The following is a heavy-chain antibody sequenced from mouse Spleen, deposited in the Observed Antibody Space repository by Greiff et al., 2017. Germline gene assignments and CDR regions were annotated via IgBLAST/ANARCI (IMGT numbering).Heavy chain of an antibody. CDR1: GYSFTGYY. CDR3: ARPLSPAWFAY. D-gene: IGHD6-1*01. V-gene: IGHV1-42*01. J-gene: IGHJ3*01. Sequence: VHVKQSGPELVKPGASVKISCKASGYSFTGYYMNWVKQSPEKSLEWIGEINPSTGGTTYNQKFKAKATLTVDKSSSTAYMQLKSLTSEDSAVYYCARPLSPAWFAYWGQGTQVTVSA. CDR2: INPSTGGT.